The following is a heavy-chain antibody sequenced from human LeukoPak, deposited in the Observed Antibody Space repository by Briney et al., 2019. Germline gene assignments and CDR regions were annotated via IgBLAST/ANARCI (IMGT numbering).Heavy chain of an antibody. Sequence: SETLSLACTVSGGSISSSSYFWVWIRQPPGKGLEWIGSVYYSGSTYYNPSLKSRVTISVDTSKNQFSLKLSSVTAADTAVYYCASGGESFLFDPWGQGTLVTVSS. D-gene: IGHD2-21*01. V-gene: IGHV4-39*07. CDR3: ASGGESFLFDP. CDR2: VYYSGST. CDR1: GGSISSSSYF. J-gene: IGHJ5*02.